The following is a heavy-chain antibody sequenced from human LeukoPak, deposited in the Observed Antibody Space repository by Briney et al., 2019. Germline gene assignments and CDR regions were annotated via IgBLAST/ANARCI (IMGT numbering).Heavy chain of an antibody. D-gene: IGHD1-26*01. Sequence: GGSLRLSCAASGFTFSSYWMSWVRQMPGKGLEWMGIIYPGDSDTRYSPSFQGQVTISADKSISTAYLQWSSLKASDTAMYYCATRSGSYFSALDYWGQGTLVTASS. V-gene: IGHV5-51*01. J-gene: IGHJ4*02. CDR2: IYPGDSDT. CDR1: GFTFSSYW. CDR3: ATRSGSYFSALDY.